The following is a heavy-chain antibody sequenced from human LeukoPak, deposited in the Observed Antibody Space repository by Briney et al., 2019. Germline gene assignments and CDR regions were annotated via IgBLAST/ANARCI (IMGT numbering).Heavy chain of an antibody. J-gene: IGHJ4*02. V-gene: IGHV1-69*05. D-gene: IGHD2-2*01. Sequence: SVKVSCKASGGTFSSYAISWVRRAPGQGLEWMGGIIPIFGTANYAQKFQGRVTITTDESTSTAYMELSSLRSEDTAVYYCASSYCSSTSCYPPNLYFDYWGKGTLVTVSS. CDR1: GGTFSSYA. CDR2: IIPIFGTA. CDR3: ASSYCSSTSCYPPNLYFDY.